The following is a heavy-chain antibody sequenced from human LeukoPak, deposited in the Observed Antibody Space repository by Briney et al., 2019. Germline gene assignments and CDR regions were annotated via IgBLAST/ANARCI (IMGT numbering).Heavy chain of an antibody. J-gene: IGHJ4*02. Sequence: SETLSLTCTVSGGSISSYHWSWIRQPAGKGLEWIGRIYTSGSTNYNPSLKSRVTMSVNPSKNQFSLKLSSVTAADTAVYYCARDRVTPLTSFDYWGQGTLVTVSS. V-gene: IGHV4-4*07. CDR1: GGSISSYH. CDR2: IYTSGST. D-gene: IGHD2-2*01. CDR3: ARDRVTPLTSFDY.